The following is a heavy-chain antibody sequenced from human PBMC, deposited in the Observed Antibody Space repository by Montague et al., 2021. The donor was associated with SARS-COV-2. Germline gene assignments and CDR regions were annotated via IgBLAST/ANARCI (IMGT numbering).Heavy chain of an antibody. CDR3: ARLGDGVVPSPILGVGPYYSSPSLSV. J-gene: IGHJ6*01. CDR2: IHHGGST. Sequence: SETLSLTCAVHGGSFSTYSWNWIRQPPGKGLEWIGEIHHGGSTNYNPSLKSRVTISADTSKNQFSLKLTSVAAADTAVYYCARLGDGVVPSPILGVGPYYSSPSLSVWGQGTTVPVSS. V-gene: IGHV4-34*01. CDR1: GGSFSTYS. D-gene: IGHD3-10*01.